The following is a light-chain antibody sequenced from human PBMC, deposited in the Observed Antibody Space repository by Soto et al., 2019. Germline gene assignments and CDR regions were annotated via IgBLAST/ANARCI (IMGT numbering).Light chain of an antibody. CDR2: HAS. J-gene: IGKJ4*01. CDR3: QQYDNPPLT. CDR1: QDIRNY. V-gene: IGKV1-33*01. Sequence: DIQMTQSPSSMSASVGDRVTITFQASQDIRNYLNWYQQKPGKAPKLLIYHASNLETGVPSRSSGSGSGTDFTFTISSLQPEDIETYYCQQYDNPPLTFGGGTKVDIK.